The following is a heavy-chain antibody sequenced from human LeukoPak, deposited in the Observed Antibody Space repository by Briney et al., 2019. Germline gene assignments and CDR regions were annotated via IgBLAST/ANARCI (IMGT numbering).Heavy chain of an antibody. CDR1: GFTFSSYA. J-gene: IGHJ5*02. Sequence: GGSLRLSCAASGFTFSSYAMHWVRQAPGKGLEWVAVISYDGSKKYYADSVKGRFTISRDNSKNTLYLQMNSLRAEDTAVYYCARARLYSSNWFDPWGQGTLVTVSS. D-gene: IGHD6-19*01. CDR2: ISYDGSKK. CDR3: ARARLYSSNWFDP. V-gene: IGHV3-30-3*01.